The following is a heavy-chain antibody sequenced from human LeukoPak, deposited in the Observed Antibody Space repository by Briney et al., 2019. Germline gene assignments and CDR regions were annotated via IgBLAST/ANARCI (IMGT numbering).Heavy chain of an antibody. CDR2: ISGSGGST. CDR3: ARDMDSGPDSFDY. J-gene: IGHJ4*02. D-gene: IGHD1-26*01. CDR1: GFTFSSYG. V-gene: IGHV3-23*01. Sequence: GALRLSCAASGFTFSSYGMSWVRQAPGKGLEWVSAISGSGGSTYYADSVKGRFTISRDNSKNTLYLQMNSLRAEDTAVYYCARDMDSGPDSFDYWGLGTLVTVSS.